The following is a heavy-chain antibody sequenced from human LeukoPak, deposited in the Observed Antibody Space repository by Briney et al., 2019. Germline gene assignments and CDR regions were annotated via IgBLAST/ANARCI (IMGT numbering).Heavy chain of an antibody. CDR2: INWNGGST. Sequence: AGGSLRLSCAASGFTFGDYGMSWVRQAPGKGLEWVSGINWNGGSTGYADSVKGRFTISRDNAKNSLYLQMNSLRAEDTALYYCARDYLHGDYVYDYWGQGTLVTVSS. V-gene: IGHV3-20*04. D-gene: IGHD4-17*01. J-gene: IGHJ4*02. CDR3: ARDYLHGDYVYDY. CDR1: GFTFGDYG.